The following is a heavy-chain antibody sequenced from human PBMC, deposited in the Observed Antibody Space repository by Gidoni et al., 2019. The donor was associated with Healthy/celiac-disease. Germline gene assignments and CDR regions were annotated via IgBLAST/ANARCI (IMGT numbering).Heavy chain of an antibody. D-gene: IGHD4-17*01. Sequence: QVQLQESGPGLVKPSPTLSLPCTVPGCSLSSGDYYWSWIRHPPGKGLGWIGYIYYSGGTYYNPSVKRRVTISVDTSKNQFTLKLSSVTAADTAVDYCARGTYGDYENWFDPWGQGTLVTVSS. J-gene: IGHJ5*02. CDR1: GCSLSSGDYY. V-gene: IGHV4-30-4*01. CDR3: ARGTYGDYENWFDP. CDR2: IYYSGGT.